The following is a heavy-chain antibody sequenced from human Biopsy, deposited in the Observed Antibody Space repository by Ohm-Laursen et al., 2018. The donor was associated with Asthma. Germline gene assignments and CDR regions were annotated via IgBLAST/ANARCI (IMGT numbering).Heavy chain of an antibody. J-gene: IGHJ4*02. CDR2: INHSGST. D-gene: IGHD5-24*01. V-gene: IGHV4-34*01. CDR3: ARQQFATSPDDY. CDR1: GGSFSGYY. Sequence: SETLSLTCVVYGGSFSGYYWSWIRQPPGKGLEWIGEINHSGSTNYSPSLKSRATISVDRSKNQFSLKLTSVTAADTAVYYCARQQFATSPDDYWGRGTLVTVSS.